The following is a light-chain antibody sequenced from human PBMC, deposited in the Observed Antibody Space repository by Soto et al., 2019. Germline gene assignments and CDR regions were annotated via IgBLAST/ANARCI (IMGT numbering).Light chain of an antibody. CDR3: QQRSNWPKT. CDR1: QGVSNY. V-gene: IGKV3-11*01. CDR2: DAS. Sequence: IGLTQSPASLSSSLGERVTVSCRASQGVSNYLAWYQQKPGKVPRLLIYDASNLATGIPARFSGSGSGTDFTLTISSLEPEDFAAYYCQQRSNWPKTFGQGTKVDI. J-gene: IGKJ1*01.